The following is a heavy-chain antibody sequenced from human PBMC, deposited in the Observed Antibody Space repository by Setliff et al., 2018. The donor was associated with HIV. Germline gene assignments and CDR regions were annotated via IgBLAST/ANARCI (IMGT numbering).Heavy chain of an antibody. J-gene: IGHJ4*02. Sequence: VKVSCKASGYTFTSYDINWVRQATGQGLEWLGWISPYNGHTNFAQKFQGRVTMTTDTATSTAYMEVRSLRSDDTAVYYCARTDYGGNSGGNYFDYWGQGSLVTVS. CDR2: ISPYNGHT. CDR1: GYTFTSYD. CDR3: ARTDYGGNSGGNYFDY. D-gene: IGHD4-17*01. V-gene: IGHV1-18*01.